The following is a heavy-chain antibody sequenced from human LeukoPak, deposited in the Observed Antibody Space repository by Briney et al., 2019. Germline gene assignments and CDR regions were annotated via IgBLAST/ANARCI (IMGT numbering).Heavy chain of an antibody. D-gene: IGHD3-3*01. J-gene: IGHJ4*02. Sequence: SETLPLTCTVPGGAISSYYWSWIRQPPGKGLEWIGYVSYTGDASQNPSLRGRVTMSVDTSNNQVSLELSSVTAADTAVYYCARGWNYGDYWGQGTLVTVSS. CDR3: ARGWNYGDY. CDR2: VSYTGDA. V-gene: IGHV4-59*01. CDR1: GGAISSYY.